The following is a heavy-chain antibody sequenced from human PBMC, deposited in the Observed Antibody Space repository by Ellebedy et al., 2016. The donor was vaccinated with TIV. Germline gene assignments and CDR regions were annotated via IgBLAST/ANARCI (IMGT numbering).Heavy chain of an antibody. V-gene: IGHV4-39*07. CDR3: ARDWEGS. CDR2: IYNSGRA. Sequence: MPSETLSLTCTVSGDSISSSTYYWGWIRQPPGKGLEWIGSIYNSGRAYYNPSLQSRVTISLDTSKNQFSLTLSSVTAADTALYYCARDWEGSWGQGTLVTVSS. D-gene: IGHD1-26*01. J-gene: IGHJ4*02. CDR1: GDSISSSTYY.